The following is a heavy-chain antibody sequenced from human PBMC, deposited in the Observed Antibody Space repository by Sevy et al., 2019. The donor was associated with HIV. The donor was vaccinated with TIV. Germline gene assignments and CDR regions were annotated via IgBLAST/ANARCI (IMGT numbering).Heavy chain of an antibody. V-gene: IGHV3-15*01. CDR3: TTGISLGL. D-gene: IGHD3-10*01. CDR1: GFTFSNAW. Sequence: GGSLRLSCAASGFTFSNAWMNWVRQAPGKGLEWVGRIKSEADGGTIDYTAPVKGRFTISRDDSKNMVFLQMNNLKSESTAVYYCTTGISLGLWGQGTLVTVSS. J-gene: IGHJ4*02. CDR2: IKSEADGGTI.